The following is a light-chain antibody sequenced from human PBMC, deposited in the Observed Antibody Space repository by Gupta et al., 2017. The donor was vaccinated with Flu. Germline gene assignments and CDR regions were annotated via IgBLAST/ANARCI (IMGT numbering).Light chain of an antibody. CDR1: QSVSSN. V-gene: IGKV3-15*01. CDR3: QQDNNWPRT. CDR2: GAS. J-gene: IGKJ1*01. Sequence: EIVMTQSPATLSVSPGEGATLSCKAGQSVSSNLAWYQQKPGRAPRLLIYGASTRATGIPARFSGSGSGIEFTLTISSLQSEDFAVYYCQQDNNWPRTFGQGTKVEIK.